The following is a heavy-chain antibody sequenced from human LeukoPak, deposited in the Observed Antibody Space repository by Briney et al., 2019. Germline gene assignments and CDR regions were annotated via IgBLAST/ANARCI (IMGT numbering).Heavy chain of an antibody. CDR3: AKAYCSSTSCYIDY. D-gene: IGHD2-2*01. CDR1: GFTFSSYG. Sequence: GGSLRLSCAASGFTFSSYGMHWVRQAPGKGLEWVAFIRYDGSNKYYADSVKGRFTISRDNSKNTLYLQMNNLRAEDTAVYYCAKAYCSSTSCYIDYWGQGTLVTVSS. CDR2: IRYDGSNK. J-gene: IGHJ4*02. V-gene: IGHV3-30*02.